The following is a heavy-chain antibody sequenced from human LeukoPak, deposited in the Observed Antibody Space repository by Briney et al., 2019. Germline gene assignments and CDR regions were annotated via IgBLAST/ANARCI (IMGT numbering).Heavy chain of an antibody. CDR3: ARDSMWLRLLGYFMFDP. J-gene: IGHJ5*02. V-gene: IGHV3-30*03. CDR2: ISYDGSNK. Sequence: PGGSLRLSCEGSGLTFSDYWMGWVRQAPGKGLEWVAVISYDGSNKYYADSVKGRFTISRDNSKNTLYLQMNSLRAEDTAVYYCARDSMWLRLLGYFMFDPWGQGTLVTVSS. CDR1: GLTFSDYW. D-gene: IGHD5-12*01.